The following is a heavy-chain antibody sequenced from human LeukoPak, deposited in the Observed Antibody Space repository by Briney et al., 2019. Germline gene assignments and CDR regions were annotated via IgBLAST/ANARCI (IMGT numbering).Heavy chain of an antibody. Sequence: SETLSLTCTVSGGSISSGGYYWSWIRQHPGKGLEWIGYICYSGSTYYNPSLKSRVTISVDTSKNQFSLKLSSVTAADTAVYYCARVCVDTAMVYFDYWGQGTLVTVSS. D-gene: IGHD5-18*01. CDR2: ICYSGST. CDR3: ARVCVDTAMVYFDY. J-gene: IGHJ4*02. V-gene: IGHV4-31*03. CDR1: GGSISSGGYY.